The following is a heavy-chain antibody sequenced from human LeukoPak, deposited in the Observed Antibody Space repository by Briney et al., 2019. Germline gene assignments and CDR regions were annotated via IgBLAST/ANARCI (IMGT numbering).Heavy chain of an antibody. CDR1: GFTFSNYN. V-gene: IGHV3-21*01. CDR3: SRSAYYDGSGNYYDY. CDR2: ISSTSSYI. Sequence: GGSLKLSCAASGFTFSNYNFYWVRQAPGKGLEWVSSISSTSSYIYYADSMKGRFTISRDNAKNTLYLQMNGLRAEDTAVYYCSRSAYYDGSGNYYDYWGQGTLVTVSS. D-gene: IGHD3-22*01. J-gene: IGHJ4*02.